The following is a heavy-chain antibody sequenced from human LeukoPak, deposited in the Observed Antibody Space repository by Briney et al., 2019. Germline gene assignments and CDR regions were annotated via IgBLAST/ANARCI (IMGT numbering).Heavy chain of an antibody. CDR1: GFTFSSYA. CDR2: ISYDGSNK. V-gene: IGHV3-30-3*01. Sequence: GGSLRLSCAASGFTFSSYAMHWVRQAPGKGLEWVAVISYDGSNKYYADSVKGRFTISRDNSKNTLYLQMNSLRAEDTAVYYCARGGTEQLVKFLYYYCGMDVWGQGTTVTVSS. CDR3: ARGGTEQLVKFLYYYCGMDV. D-gene: IGHD6-6*01. J-gene: IGHJ6*02.